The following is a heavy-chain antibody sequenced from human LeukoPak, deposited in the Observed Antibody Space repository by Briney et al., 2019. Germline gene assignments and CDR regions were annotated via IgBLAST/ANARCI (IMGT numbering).Heavy chain of an antibody. Sequence: GGSLRLSCAASGFTFRSYNMNWVRQAPGKGLEWVSYITGGSTTIYYADSVKGRFTISRDNAKNLLYLQMNSLRAEDTAVYYCARDYSTVTTFFDYWGQGTLVTVSS. V-gene: IGHV3-48*01. CDR2: ITGGSTTI. J-gene: IGHJ4*02. D-gene: IGHD4-17*01. CDR1: GFTFRSYN. CDR3: ARDYSTVTTFFDY.